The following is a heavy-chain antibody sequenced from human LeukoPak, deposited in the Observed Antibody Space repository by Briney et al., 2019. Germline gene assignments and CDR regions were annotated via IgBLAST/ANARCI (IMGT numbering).Heavy chain of an antibody. D-gene: IGHD3-16*01. Sequence: GGSLRLSCAASGFTFSTYWMHWVRQAPGKGLEWAAAITGSGGSTFHADSVKGRFTISRDNSKNTLFLQMNSLTAEDTAVYYCARGGVLNDYWGQGTLVTVSS. CDR1: GFTFSTYW. J-gene: IGHJ4*02. CDR3: ARGGVLNDY. V-gene: IGHV3-23*01. CDR2: ITGSGGST.